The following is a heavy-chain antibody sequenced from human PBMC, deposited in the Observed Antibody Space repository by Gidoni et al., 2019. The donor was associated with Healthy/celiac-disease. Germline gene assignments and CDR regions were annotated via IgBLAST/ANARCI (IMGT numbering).Heavy chain of an antibody. J-gene: IGHJ5*02. CDR3: ARALIVGATSGWFDP. CDR2: IYYSGST. CDR1: GGSISSYY. V-gene: IGHV4-59*01. Sequence: QVQLQESGPGLVKPSETLSLTCTVSGGSISSYYWSWIRQPPGKGLEWIGYIYYSGSTNYNPSLKSRVTISVDTSKNQFSLKLSSVTAADTAVYYCARALIVGATSGWFDPWGQGTLVTVSS. D-gene: IGHD1-26*01.